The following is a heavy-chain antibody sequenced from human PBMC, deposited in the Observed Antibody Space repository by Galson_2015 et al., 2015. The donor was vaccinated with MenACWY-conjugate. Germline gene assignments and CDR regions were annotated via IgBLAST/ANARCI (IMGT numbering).Heavy chain of an antibody. CDR1: GGSFSGYY. Sequence: ETLSLTCAVYGGSFSGYYWSWIRQPPGKGLEWIGEINHSGSTNYNPSLKSRVTISVDTSKNQFSLKLSSVTAADTAVYYCARGRKGRGSRDFRCFDYWGQGTLVTVSS. CDR2: INHSGST. D-gene: IGHD2/OR15-2a*01. CDR3: ARGRKGRGSRDFRCFDY. J-gene: IGHJ4*02. V-gene: IGHV4-34*01.